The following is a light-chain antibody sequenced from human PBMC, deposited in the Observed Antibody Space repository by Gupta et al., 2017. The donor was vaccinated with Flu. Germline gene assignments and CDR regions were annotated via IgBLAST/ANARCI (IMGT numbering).Light chain of an antibody. Sequence: LSLSQGERATLSCRASQNVGTKLAWYQQKPGQSPRLLIYNASIRATAIPDRFSGTGSGTDFTLAISDLQSDDLAVYSCHQYANWPPGPYTLGPGTKVDV. CDR1: QNVGTK. V-gene: IGKV3-15*01. J-gene: IGKJ3*01. CDR2: NAS. CDR3: HQYANWPPGPYT.